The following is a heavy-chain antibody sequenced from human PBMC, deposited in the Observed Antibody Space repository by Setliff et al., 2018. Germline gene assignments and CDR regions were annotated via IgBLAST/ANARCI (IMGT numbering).Heavy chain of an antibody. D-gene: IGHD6-6*01. CDR2: ISWNSGIV. Sequence: PGGSLRLSCAASGFTFSSYAMHWVRQAPGKGLEWVSGISWNSGIVAYADSVKGRFTISRDNAKNSLYLQMNSLRAEDTAVYYCARAEYTSSSLYYYMDVWGQGATVTVSS. V-gene: IGHV3-9*01. CDR1: GFTFSSYA. J-gene: IGHJ6*03. CDR3: ARAEYTSSSLYYYMDV.